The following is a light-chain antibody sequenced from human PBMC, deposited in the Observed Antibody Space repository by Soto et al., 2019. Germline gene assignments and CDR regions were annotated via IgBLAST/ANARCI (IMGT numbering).Light chain of an antibody. Sequence: DNQMTQSPPSVSASVGDRVTITCRASQGINRLLAWYQQRPGRAPTLLIHDASTLQSGLPPRFSGSGSGTDFTLTIGSVQPEDFATYYCQHVASFLLTFGGGTKVEIK. V-gene: IGKV1-12*01. CDR2: DAS. CDR1: QGINRL. CDR3: QHVASFLLT. J-gene: IGKJ4*01.